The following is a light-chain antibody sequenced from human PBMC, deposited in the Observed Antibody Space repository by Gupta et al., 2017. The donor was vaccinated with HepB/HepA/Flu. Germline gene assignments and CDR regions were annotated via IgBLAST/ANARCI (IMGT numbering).Light chain of an antibody. J-gene: IGKJ4*01. CDR1: QTISKN. CDR2: AAS. CDR3: QHTYSAPLA. V-gene: IGKV1-39*01. Sequence: DIQMTQSPSSLSASVGDRVTITCRASQTISKNLNWYQQKPGKAPKLLIYAASSLQTGVPSRFSGSGSGKDFTLISNLQPEDFATYYCQHTYSAPLAFGGGTKVEIK.